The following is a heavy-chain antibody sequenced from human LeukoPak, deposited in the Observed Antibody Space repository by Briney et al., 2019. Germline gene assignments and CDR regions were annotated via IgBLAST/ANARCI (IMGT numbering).Heavy chain of an antibody. J-gene: IGHJ4*02. CDR1: GFSLSISG. CDR3: ARVLRGLYNLGD. Sequence: GGSLRLPCEAPGFSLSISGMNWVRQAPGKGLEWVSYISSSSDLMSYVASVKGRFTVSRDNAKNSLFLQMNSLRDEDTAVYYCARVLRGLYNLGDWGQGTLVTVSS. D-gene: IGHD3-10*01. V-gene: IGHV3-48*02. CDR2: ISSSSDLM.